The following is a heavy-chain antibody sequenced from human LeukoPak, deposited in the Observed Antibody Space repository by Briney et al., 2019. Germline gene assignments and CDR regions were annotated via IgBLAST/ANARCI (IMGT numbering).Heavy chain of an antibody. V-gene: IGHV3-66*01. D-gene: IGHD6-19*01. CDR3: VRDRWPGLGDF. CDR1: GFIVSENY. Sequence: TGGSLRLSCAASGFIVSENYMSWVRQAPGKGLEWVSTIYSGGLTFYAEPVKGRFTISSDNSKNTLYLQMSSLRAEDTAVYYCVRDRWPGLGDFWGQGTTVTVSS. CDR2: IYSGGLT. J-gene: IGHJ6*02.